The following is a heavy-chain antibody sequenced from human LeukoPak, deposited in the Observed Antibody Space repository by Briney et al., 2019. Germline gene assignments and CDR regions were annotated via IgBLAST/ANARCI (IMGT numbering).Heavy chain of an antibody. D-gene: IGHD5-24*01. CDR1: GYTFTSYY. CDR3: ARRHPGDGYNYWTGYYFDY. J-gene: IGHJ4*02. CDR2: FNPSTDGT. Sequence: ASVKVSFKASGYTFTSYYIHWVRQASGQGREWMGIFNPSTDGTTYAQKFQGRVTMTRDTSTSTVYMELSSLRFEDTAVYYCARRHPGDGYNYWTGYYFDYWGQGTLVTVSS. V-gene: IGHV1-46*01.